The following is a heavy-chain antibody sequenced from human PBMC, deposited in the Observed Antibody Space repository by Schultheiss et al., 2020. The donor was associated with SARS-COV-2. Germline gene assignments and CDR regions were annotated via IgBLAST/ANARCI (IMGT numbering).Heavy chain of an antibody. Sequence: SETLSLTCTVSGGSISSYYWSWIRQPPGKGLEWIGYIYYSGSTNYNPSLKSRVTISVDTSKNQFSLKLSSVTAADTAVYYCAREGSHTTRYYYMDVWGKGTTVTVA. CDR3: AREGSHTTRYYYMDV. J-gene: IGHJ6*03. D-gene: IGHD4-17*01. CDR2: IYYSGST. CDR1: GGSISSYY. V-gene: IGHV4-59*01.